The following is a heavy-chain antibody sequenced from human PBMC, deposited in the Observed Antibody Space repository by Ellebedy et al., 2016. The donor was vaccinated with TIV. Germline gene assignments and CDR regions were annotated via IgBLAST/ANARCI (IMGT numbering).Heavy chain of an antibody. CDR3: ARRSRGPSYYFDY. D-gene: IGHD3-10*01. CDR2: ISSSSSYI. CDR1: GFTFSSYS. J-gene: IGHJ4*02. Sequence: GESLKISCVVSGFTFSSYSMNWVRQAPGKGLEWVSSISSSSSYIYYADSVKGRFTISRDNAKNSLYLQLSRLRAEDTAVYDCARRSRGPSYYFDYWGQGALITVSS. V-gene: IGHV3-21*01.